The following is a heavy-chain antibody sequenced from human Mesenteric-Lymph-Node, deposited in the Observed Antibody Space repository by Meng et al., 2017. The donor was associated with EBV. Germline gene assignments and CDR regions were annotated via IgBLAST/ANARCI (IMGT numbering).Heavy chain of an antibody. D-gene: IGHD4-11*01. CDR3: TRDGPNYGNYINFDY. V-gene: IGHV1-18*01. CDR2: VSAYNGNT. J-gene: IGHJ4*02. Sequence: QVQLVQSGAEVKKPGASVKVSCKASGYMFTSHGVSWVRQAPGQGLEWMAWVSAYNGNTNYAKQFQGRVTVTADTATSTAYMELRSLTSDDTAVYYCTRDGPNYGNYINFDYWGQGTLVTVDS. CDR1: GYMFTSHG.